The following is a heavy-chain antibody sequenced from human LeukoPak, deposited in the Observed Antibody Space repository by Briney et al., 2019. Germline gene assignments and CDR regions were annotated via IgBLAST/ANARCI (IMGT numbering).Heavy chain of an antibody. V-gene: IGHV1-24*01. Sequence: GASVKVSCEVSGYSLTELSIHWVRQAPGKGLEWMGTFDPEDDETISAQKFQGRVTMTEDPSTDTAYMELSSLRSEDTAVYYCTTVSRYNYGSGSYSKWFDPWGQGTLVTVSS. CDR2: FDPEDDET. J-gene: IGHJ5*02. CDR3: TTVSRYNYGSGSYSKWFDP. D-gene: IGHD3-10*01. CDR1: GYSLTELS.